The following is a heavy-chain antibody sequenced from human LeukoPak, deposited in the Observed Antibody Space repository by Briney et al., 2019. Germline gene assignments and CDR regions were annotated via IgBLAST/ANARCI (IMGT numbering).Heavy chain of an antibody. Sequence: SSETLSLTCTVSGGSISSGSYFWTWIRQPAGKGLEWIGRINTSGSTNYNPSLKSRVTISVDTSKNQFSLKLSSVTAADTAVYYCARVLSGDLGYYYYYYMDVWGKGTTVTGSS. D-gene: IGHD4-17*01. J-gene: IGHJ6*03. CDR2: INTSGST. V-gene: IGHV4-61*02. CDR1: GGSISSGSYF. CDR3: ARVLSGDLGYYYYYYMDV.